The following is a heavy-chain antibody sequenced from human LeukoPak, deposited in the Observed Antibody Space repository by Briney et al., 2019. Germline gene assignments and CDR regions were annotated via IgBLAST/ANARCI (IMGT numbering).Heavy chain of an antibody. Sequence: SETLSLTCTVSGYSISSGYYWGWIRQPPGKGLEWIGEINHSGSTNYNPSFKSRVTISVDTSKNQFSLKLSSVTAADTAVYYCARIGAIAVAGAFDYWGQGTLVTVSS. CDR1: GYSISSGYY. CDR2: INHSGST. J-gene: IGHJ4*02. V-gene: IGHV4-38-2*02. D-gene: IGHD6-19*01. CDR3: ARIGAIAVAGAFDY.